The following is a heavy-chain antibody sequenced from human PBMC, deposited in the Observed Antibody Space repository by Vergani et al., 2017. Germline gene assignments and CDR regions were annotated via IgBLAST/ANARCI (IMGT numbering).Heavy chain of an antibody. CDR3: ARGHYVMDV. V-gene: IGHV3-11*06. CDR2: ITTSSSYT. Sequence: QVQVVESGGGLVKPGGFLRLSCAASGFTFSDYYMTWIRQAPGKGLEWVSYITTSSSYTDYADSMKGRFTISRDNAKNSLYLQMNSLRAEDTAVYYCARGHYVMDVWGQGTTVTVSS. J-gene: IGHJ6*02. CDR1: GFTFSDYY.